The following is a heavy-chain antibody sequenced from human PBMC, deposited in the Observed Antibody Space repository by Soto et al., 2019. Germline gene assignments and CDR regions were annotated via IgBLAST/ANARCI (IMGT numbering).Heavy chain of an antibody. Sequence: ASVKVSCKAPGYTFTSYGISWVRQAPGQGFEWMGWISAYNGNTNYAQKIQGRVNMTTDTSTSTAYMELRSPRSDDTAVYYCAREVGFLVLRFWDPWGQGTLVTAPQ. D-gene: IGHD3-3*01. CDR3: AREVGFLVLRFWDP. J-gene: IGHJ5*02. V-gene: IGHV1-18*01. CDR2: ISAYNGNT. CDR1: GYTFTSYG.